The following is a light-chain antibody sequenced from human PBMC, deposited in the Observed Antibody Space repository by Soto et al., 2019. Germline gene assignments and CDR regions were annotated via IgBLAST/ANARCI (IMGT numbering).Light chain of an antibody. CDR3: QQYNNWPPFT. CDR1: QSVSSN. J-gene: IGKJ3*01. V-gene: IGKV3-15*01. Sequence: EIVMTQSPATLSVSPGERATLSCRASQSVSSNLAWYQHKPGQAPRLLIYGASTRATGIPARFSGSGSGTEFTLTISSLQSEDFAVYYCQQYNNWPPFTFGPGNKVD. CDR2: GAS.